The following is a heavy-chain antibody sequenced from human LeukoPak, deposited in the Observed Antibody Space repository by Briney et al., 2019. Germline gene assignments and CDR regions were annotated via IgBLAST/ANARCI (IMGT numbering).Heavy chain of an antibody. CDR2: IIPIFGTA. V-gene: IGHV1-69*13. CDR3: AVTITIFGVVIQNLDY. Sequence: SVKVSCKASGGTFSSYAISWVRQAPGQGLEWMGGIIPIFGTANYAQKFQGRVTITADESTSTAYMELSSLRSEDTAVYYCAVTITIFGVVIQNLDYWGQGTLVTVSS. D-gene: IGHD3-3*01. J-gene: IGHJ4*02. CDR1: GGTFSSYA.